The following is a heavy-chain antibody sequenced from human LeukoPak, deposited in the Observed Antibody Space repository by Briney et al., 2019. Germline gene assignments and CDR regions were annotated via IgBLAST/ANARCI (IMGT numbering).Heavy chain of an antibody. V-gene: IGHV3-74*01. CDR2: IDSDGGNI. J-gene: IGHJ4*02. CDR1: GFTFSSYW. D-gene: IGHD2-15*01. Sequence: PGGSLRLSCAGSGFTFSSYWVHWVRQAPGKGLVWVSRIDSDGGNIAYADSVKGRFTISRDNAQNTLYLQMNSLRAEDTAIYFCARGGEVVAAPRPFDYWGQGSLVTVSS. CDR3: ARGGEVVAAPRPFDY.